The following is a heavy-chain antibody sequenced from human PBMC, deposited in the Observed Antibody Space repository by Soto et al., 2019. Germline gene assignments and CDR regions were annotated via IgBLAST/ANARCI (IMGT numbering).Heavy chain of an antibody. CDR3: ARDSQYCTNGVCYLGPFDY. V-gene: IGHV3-30-3*01. CDR2: ISYDGSNK. D-gene: IGHD2-8*01. J-gene: IGHJ4*02. Sequence: VQLVESGGGLVQPGGSLRLSCAASGFTFSSYAMHWVRQAPGKGLEWVAVISYDGSNKYYADSVKGRFTISRDNSKNTLYLQMNSLRAEDTAVYYCARDSQYCTNGVCYLGPFDYWGQGTLVTVSS. CDR1: GFTFSSYA.